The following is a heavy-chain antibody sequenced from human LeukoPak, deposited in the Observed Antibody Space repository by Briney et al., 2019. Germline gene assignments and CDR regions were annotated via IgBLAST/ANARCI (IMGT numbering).Heavy chain of an antibody. CDR2: ISWNSHSI. J-gene: IGHJ5*02. D-gene: IGHD5-18*01. Sequence: QSGGSLRLSCAASGFTFSSYAMSWVRQAPGKGLEWVSGISWNSHSIGYADSVKGRFTISRDNAKNSLYLQMNSLRVEDTALYYCARDLSSGYSYGHGWFDPWGQGTLVTVSS. CDR3: ARDLSSGYSYGHGWFDP. V-gene: IGHV3-9*01. CDR1: GFTFSSYA.